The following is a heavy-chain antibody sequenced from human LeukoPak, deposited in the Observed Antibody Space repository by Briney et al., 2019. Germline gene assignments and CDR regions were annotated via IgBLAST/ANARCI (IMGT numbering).Heavy chain of an antibody. J-gene: IGHJ4*02. CDR3: ARWFSTGRGFFDY. D-gene: IGHD6-19*01. V-gene: IGHV3-48*02. CDR1: GFTFSTYN. CDR2: ISSSSSII. Sequence: GGSLRLSCAASGFTFSTYNMNWVRQAPGKGLEWVSYISSSSSIIYYADSVKGRFTISRDNAKNSLYLQMNSLRDEDTAVYYCARWFSTGRGFFDYWGQGILVTVSS.